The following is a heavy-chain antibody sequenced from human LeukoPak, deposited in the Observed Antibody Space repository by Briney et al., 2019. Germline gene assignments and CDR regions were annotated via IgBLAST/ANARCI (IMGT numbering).Heavy chain of an antibody. CDR1: GFTFSDYY. J-gene: IGHJ6*04. CDR3: ARDPLRHYGDSYYYYYGMDV. CDR2: ISSSGSTI. D-gene: IGHD4-17*01. V-gene: IGHV3-11*04. Sequence: GGSLRLSCAASGFTFSDYYMSWIRQAPGKGLEWVSYISSSGSTIYYADSVKGRSTISRDNSKNTLYLQMNSLRAEDTAVYYCARDPLRHYGDSYYYYYGMDVWGKGTTVTVSS.